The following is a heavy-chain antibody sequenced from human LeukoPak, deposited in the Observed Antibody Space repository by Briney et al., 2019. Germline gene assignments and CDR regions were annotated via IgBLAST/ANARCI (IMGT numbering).Heavy chain of an antibody. CDR2: TYYRSKWYN. J-gene: IGHJ4*02. V-gene: IGHV6-1*01. Sequence: SQTPSLTCAISRDSVSSNSGAWNWIRQSPSRGLEWLGRTYYRSKWYNGYAVSVKSRITINPDTSKNQFSLHLNSVTPEDTAVYYCVGGPGSLLHWGQGILVTVPS. CDR3: VGGPGSLLH. CDR1: RDSVSSNSGA.